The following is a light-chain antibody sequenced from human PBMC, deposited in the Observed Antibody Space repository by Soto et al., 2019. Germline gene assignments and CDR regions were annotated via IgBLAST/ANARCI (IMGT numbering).Light chain of an antibody. J-gene: IGKJ4*01. CDR2: GAS. Sequence: EIVLTQSPGTLSSSPGERATLSCRASQSVSSSYLAWYQQKPGQAPRLLIYGASSRATGIPDRFSGSGSGTDFTLTISRLEPEDFGVYYCQQYGNSPFNFGGGTKVEIK. CDR3: QQYGNSPFN. V-gene: IGKV3-20*01. CDR1: QSVSSSY.